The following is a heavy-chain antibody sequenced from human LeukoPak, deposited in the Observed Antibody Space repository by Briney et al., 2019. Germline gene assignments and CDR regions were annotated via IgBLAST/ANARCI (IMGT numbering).Heavy chain of an antibody. CDR2: ISGSGGNT. CDR1: GFTFSRYA. Sequence: GGSLRLSCAASGFTFSRYAMSWVRQAPGKGLEWVSSISGSGGNTYYADSVKGRFTISRDNSKNTLNLQMNSLRAEDTAVYYCVPSGANWFDPWGQGTLVTVSS. J-gene: IGHJ5*02. CDR3: VPSGANWFDP. D-gene: IGHD3-10*01. V-gene: IGHV3-23*01.